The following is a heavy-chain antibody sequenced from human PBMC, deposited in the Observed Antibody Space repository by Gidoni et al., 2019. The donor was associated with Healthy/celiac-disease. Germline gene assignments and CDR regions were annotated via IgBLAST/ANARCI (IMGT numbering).Heavy chain of an antibody. CDR1: GYSFTSYD. CDR3: ARVGLGDAFDI. CDR2: MNPNSGNT. D-gene: IGHD6-19*01. Sequence: QVQLVQSGAEVKKPGASAQVSCKAAGYSFTSYDIHWVRQATGHGLEWMGWMNPNSGNTGYAQKFQGRVTMTRNTSISTAYMELSSLRSEDTAVYYCARVGLGDAFDIWGQGTMVTVSS. V-gene: IGHV1-8*01. J-gene: IGHJ3*02.